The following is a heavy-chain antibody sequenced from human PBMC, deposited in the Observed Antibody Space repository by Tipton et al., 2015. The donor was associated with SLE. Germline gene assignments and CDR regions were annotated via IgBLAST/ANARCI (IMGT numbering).Heavy chain of an antibody. Sequence: QLVQSGAEVKKPGASVKVSCKASGYTFTGYYMHWVRQAPGQGLEWMGWINPNSGGTNYAQKFQGRVTMTTDTSTSTAYMELRSLRSDDTAVYYCARVSTSSSWFNWFDPWGQGTLVTVSS. CDR1: GYTFTGYY. J-gene: IGHJ5*02. D-gene: IGHD6-13*01. CDR2: INPNSGGT. CDR3: ARVSTSSSWFNWFDP. V-gene: IGHV1-2*02.